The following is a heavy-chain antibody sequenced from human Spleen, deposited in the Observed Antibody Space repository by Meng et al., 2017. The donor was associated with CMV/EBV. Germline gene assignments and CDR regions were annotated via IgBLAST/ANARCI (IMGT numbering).Heavy chain of an antibody. J-gene: IGHJ4*02. CDR1: GVTFSNND. D-gene: IGHD6-19*01. Sequence: SGVTFSNNDMRWVRQAPGKGLEWVSLIYSGGSSTSCADSVRGRFTISRDNSRNTVFLQMNSLRAEDTAVYYCAKGGGLAVAQGYFDYWGQGVLVTVSS. CDR3: AKGGGLAVAQGYFDY. V-gene: IGHV3-23*03. CDR2: IYSGGSST.